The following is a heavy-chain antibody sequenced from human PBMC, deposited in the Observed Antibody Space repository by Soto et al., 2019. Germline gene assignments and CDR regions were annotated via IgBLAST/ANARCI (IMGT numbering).Heavy chain of an antibody. Sequence: GGSLRLSCAASGFTFSIYAMHWVRQAPGKGLEWVAFISYDGSNKYYADSVKGRFTISRDNSKNTLYLQMNSLRAEDTAVYYCARDRIPFWSGYVSAGQAFGMDVWGQGRRVTDS. CDR1: GFTFSIYA. J-gene: IGHJ6*02. V-gene: IGHV3-30-3*01. CDR2: ISYDGSNK. D-gene: IGHD3-3*01. CDR3: ARDRIPFWSGYVSAGQAFGMDV.